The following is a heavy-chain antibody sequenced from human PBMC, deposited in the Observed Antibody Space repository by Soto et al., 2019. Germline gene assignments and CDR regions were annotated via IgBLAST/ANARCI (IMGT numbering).Heavy chain of an antibody. D-gene: IGHD6-13*01. J-gene: IGHJ6*02. CDR1: GGSISYYY. CDR3: ARGSPPSKYGLDF. Sequence: SETLSLTCTVSGGSISYYYWNWIRQSPGKGLEWIGYIFYSGSTHYNPSLKSRVTISIDTSKNQFSLRLTSVTAADTAVYFCARGSPPSKYGLDFWGQGTTVTVSS. CDR2: IFYSGST. V-gene: IGHV4-59*01.